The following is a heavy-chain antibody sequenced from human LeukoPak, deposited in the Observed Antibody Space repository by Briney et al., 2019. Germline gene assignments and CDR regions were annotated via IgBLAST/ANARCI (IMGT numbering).Heavy chain of an antibody. D-gene: IGHD3-10*01. Sequence: ASVKVSCKASGYTFTSYDMHWVRQAPGQGLEWMGIIYPRGGGTNYAQNFQGRVTMTRDTSTSTVYMELSSLRSEDTAVYYCARDGSSYFDYWGQGTLVTVSS. CDR1: GYTFTSYD. CDR2: IYPRGGGT. CDR3: ARDGSSYFDY. J-gene: IGHJ4*02. V-gene: IGHV1-46*01.